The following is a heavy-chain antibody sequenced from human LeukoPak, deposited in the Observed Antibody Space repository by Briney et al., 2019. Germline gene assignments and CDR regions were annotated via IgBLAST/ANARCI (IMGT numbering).Heavy chain of an antibody. CDR2: IYHSGST. CDR1: GGSISSGGYY. V-gene: IGHV4-30-2*01. J-gene: IGHJ4*02. Sequence: SETLSLTCTVSGGSISSGGYYWSWIRQPPGKGLEWIGYIYHSGSTYYNPSLKSRVTISVDRSKNQVSLKLYSVTASDAAIHYCARHLSGTTMSHYFDFWGQGTLVTVSS. D-gene: IGHD1-1*01. CDR3: ARHLSGTTMSHYFDF.